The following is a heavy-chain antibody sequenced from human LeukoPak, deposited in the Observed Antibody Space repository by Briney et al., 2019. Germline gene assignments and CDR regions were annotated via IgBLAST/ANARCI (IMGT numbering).Heavy chain of an antibody. CDR2: INSDGSST. D-gene: IGHD2-21*02. V-gene: IGHV3-74*01. CDR3: ARGHIVVLTAPDY. Sequence: PGGSLRLSCAASGFTFSSYWMNWVRQAPGKGLGWVSRINSDGSSTSYADSVKGRFTISRDNAKNTLYLQMNSLRAEDTAVYYCARGHIVVLTAPDYWGQGTLVTVSS. J-gene: IGHJ4*02. CDR1: GFTFSSYW.